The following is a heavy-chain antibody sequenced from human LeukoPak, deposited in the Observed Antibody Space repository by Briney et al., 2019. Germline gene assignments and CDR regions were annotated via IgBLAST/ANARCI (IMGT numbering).Heavy chain of an antibody. CDR3: AKKSLGSAPYFNS. Sequence: GRSLRLSCAASGFTFSSYGMHWVRQAPGKGLEWVAVISYDGSNKYYADSVKGRFTISRDNSKNTLYLQMNSLRAEDTAVYYWAKKSLGSAPYFNSWGKGTRSPSPQ. D-gene: IGHD7-27*01. V-gene: IGHV3-30*18. CDR1: GFTFSSYG. CDR2: ISYDGSNK. J-gene: IGHJ4*02.